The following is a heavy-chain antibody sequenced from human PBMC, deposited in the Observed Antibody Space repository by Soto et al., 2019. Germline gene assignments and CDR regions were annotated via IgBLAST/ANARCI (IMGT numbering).Heavy chain of an antibody. CDR2: VYNSGST. D-gene: IGHD2-2*01. Sequence: QVQLQESGPGLVKPSETLSLTCNVSGGSISSYYWSWIRQPPGKGLEYIGHVYNSGSTIHSPSLKSRATISVDTSKNQFSLKLTSVTVADTAVYYCAGGSSLCWECFHHWGQGILITVSS. V-gene: IGHV4-59*01. CDR1: GGSISSYY. J-gene: IGHJ1*01. CDR3: AGGSSLCWECFHH.